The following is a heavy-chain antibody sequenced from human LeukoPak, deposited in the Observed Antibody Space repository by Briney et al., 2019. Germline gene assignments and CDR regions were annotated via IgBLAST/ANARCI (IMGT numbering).Heavy chain of an antibody. D-gene: IGHD4-17*01. CDR1: GFTFSGYE. V-gene: IGHV3-48*03. J-gene: IGHJ3*02. Sequence: GGSLRLSCAASGFTFSGYEMNWVRQAPGKGLEWVSYISSSGSTIYYVDSVKGRFTISRDNAKNSLYLQMNSLRAEDTAVYYCASTHGDYRDAFDIWGQGTMVTVSS. CDR3: ASTHGDYRDAFDI. CDR2: ISSSGSTI.